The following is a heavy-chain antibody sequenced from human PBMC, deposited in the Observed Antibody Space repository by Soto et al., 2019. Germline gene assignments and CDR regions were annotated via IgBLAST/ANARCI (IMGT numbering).Heavy chain of an antibody. CDR2: IQSGGTT. D-gene: IGHD2-15*01. Sequence: EVQLVESGGGLVQPGGSLRLSCAASGFTVSSKYMTWVRPAPGKGLEWVSLIQSGGTTYYADSVKGRFTISRDTSENTLHVQMDSPRGEYTHVYYCARDDVLCDGGRCYGIPLYVWGKGTTVSVSS. CDR3: ARDDVLCDGGRCYGIPLYV. J-gene: IGHJ6*04. CDR1: GFTVSSKY. V-gene: IGHV3-66*01.